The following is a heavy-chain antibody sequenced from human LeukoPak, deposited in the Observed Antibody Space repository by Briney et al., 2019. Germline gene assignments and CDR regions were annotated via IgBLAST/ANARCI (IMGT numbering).Heavy chain of an antibody. CDR1: GGSFSGYY. V-gene: IGHV4-59*08. J-gene: IGHJ4*02. CDR2: IYYSGST. CDR3: ARGRFRYGYSYGIFDY. D-gene: IGHD5-18*01. Sequence: SETLSLTCAVYGGSFSGYYWSWIRQPPGKGLEWIGYIYYSGSTNYNPSLKSRVTISVDTSKNQFSLKLSSVTAADTAVYYCARGRFRYGYSYGIFDYWGQGTLVTVSS.